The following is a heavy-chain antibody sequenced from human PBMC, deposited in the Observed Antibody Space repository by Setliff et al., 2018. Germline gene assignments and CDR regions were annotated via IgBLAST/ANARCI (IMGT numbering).Heavy chain of an antibody. CDR1: GVSLTSSHFY. V-gene: IGHV4-31*03. CDR2: IDDRGST. D-gene: IGHD2-2*03. CDR3: AMDQGVV. J-gene: IGHJ6*04. Sequence: KPSETLSLTCSVSGVSLTSSHFYWSWIRQRPGKGLEWIGKIDDRGSTRYNPSLETRVSMSVDTSKNQFSLRLTSVTDADTAVYYCAMDQGVVWGKGTTVTVSS.